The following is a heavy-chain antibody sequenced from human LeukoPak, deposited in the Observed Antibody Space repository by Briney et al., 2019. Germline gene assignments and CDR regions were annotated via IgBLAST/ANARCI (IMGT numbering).Heavy chain of an antibody. CDR1: GGSISSGDYY. V-gene: IGHV4-30-4*01. Sequence: SETLSLTCTVSGGSISSGDYYWSWIRQPPGKGLEWIGYIHYSGSTDSNPSLKSRVIISVDTSKNQFSLKLSSVTAADTAVYYCARGPLGFGELPYGMDVWGQGTTVTVSS. CDR2: IHYSGST. CDR3: ARGPLGFGELPYGMDV. D-gene: IGHD3-10*01. J-gene: IGHJ6*02.